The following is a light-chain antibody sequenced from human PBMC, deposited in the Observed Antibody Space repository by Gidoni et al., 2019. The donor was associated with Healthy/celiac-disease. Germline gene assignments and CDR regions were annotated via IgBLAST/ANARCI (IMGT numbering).Light chain of an antibody. CDR3: QQSYSTPLG. CDR1: QSISSY. CDR2: AAS. V-gene: IGKV1-39*01. J-gene: IGKJ4*01. Sequence: DIMLTQSPSSLSASVGDRVTITCRASQSISSYLNSYQQKPGKAPKLLIYAASSLQSGVPSRFSGSGSGTDFTLTISSLQPEDFATYYCQQSYSTPLGFGGGTKVEIK.